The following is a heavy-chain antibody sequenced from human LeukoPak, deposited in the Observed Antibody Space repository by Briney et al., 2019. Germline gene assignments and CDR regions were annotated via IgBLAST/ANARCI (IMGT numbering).Heavy chain of an antibody. V-gene: IGHV4-34*01. CDR3: ARVARLNIAAAGSKGSIDY. D-gene: IGHD6-13*01. CDR2: INHSGST. CDR1: GGSFSGYY. J-gene: IGHJ4*02. Sequence: SETLSLTCAVYGGSFSGYYWSWIRQPPGKGLEWIGEINHSGSTNYNPSLKSRVTISVDTSKDQFSLKLSSVTAADTAVYYCARVARLNIAAAGSKGSIDYWGQGTLVTVSS.